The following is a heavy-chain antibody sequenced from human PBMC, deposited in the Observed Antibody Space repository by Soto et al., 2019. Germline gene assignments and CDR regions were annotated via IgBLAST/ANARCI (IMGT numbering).Heavy chain of an antibody. D-gene: IGHD3-10*01. Sequence: EVQLVESGGGLVQPGGSLRLSCAASGFTFSTYWMQWVRQVPGEGLVWVSSISENGGITTYADSVKGRFTISRDNAKNTLYRQMNGLRVEDTAIYYGAREYYSSGTHWGQGTLVTVST. J-gene: IGHJ1*01. CDR1: GFTFSTYW. V-gene: IGHV3-74*01. CDR3: AREYYSSGTH. CDR2: ISENGGIT.